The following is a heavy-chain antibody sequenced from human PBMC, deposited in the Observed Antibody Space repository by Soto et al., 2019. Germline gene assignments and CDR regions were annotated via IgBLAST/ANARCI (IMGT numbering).Heavy chain of an antibody. V-gene: IGHV3-9*01. J-gene: IGHJ6*03. D-gene: IGHD3-10*01. CDR2: ISWNSGSI. CDR1: GFTFDDYA. Sequence: DVQLVESGGGLVQPGRSLRLSCAASGFTFDDYAMHWVRQAPGKGLEWVSGISWNSGSIGYADSVKGRFTISRDNAKNSLYLQMNSLRAEDTALYYCAKDRMEGNYYYYYMDVWGKGTTVTVSS. CDR3: AKDRMEGNYYYYYMDV.